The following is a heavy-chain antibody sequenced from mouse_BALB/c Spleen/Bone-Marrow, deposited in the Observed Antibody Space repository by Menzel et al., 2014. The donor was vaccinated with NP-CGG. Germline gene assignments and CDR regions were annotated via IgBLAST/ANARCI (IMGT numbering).Heavy chain of an antibody. V-gene: IGHV7-3*02. D-gene: IGHD1-2*01. J-gene: IGHJ3*01. CDR2: IRNKANGYTT. CDR1: GFTFTDYY. Sequence: EVQGVESGGGLVQPGGSLRLSCATSGFTFTDYYMSWVRQPPGKALEWLGFIRNKANGYTTEYSASVKSRSTISRDNSQSILYLQMNTLRAEDSATYYCARDIGLRLRFAYWGQGTLVTVSA. CDR3: ARDIGLRLRFAY.